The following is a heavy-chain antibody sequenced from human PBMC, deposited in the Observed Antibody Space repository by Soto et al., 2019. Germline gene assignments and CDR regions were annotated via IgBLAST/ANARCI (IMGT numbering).Heavy chain of an antibody. CDR2: ISYSGST. J-gene: IGHJ4*02. Sequence: SETLSLTCTVSGGSVRSDNYYWIWIRQPPGKGLECIGYISYSGSTNYNPSLKSRVTISVDTSKNQFSLKLSSVTAADTAVYYCETRTVFRTLDCWGQGTLVTVSS. V-gene: IGHV4-61*01. D-gene: IGHD2-21*01. CDR3: ETRTVFRTLDC. CDR1: GGSVRSDNYY.